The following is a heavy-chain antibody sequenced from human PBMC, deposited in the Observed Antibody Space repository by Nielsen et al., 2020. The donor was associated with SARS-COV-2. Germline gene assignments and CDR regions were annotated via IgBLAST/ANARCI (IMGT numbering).Heavy chain of an antibody. CDR2: IYPGDSDT. CDR3: ASDYDSSGYRLNAFDI. CDR1: GYSFTSYW. J-gene: IGHJ3*02. Sequence: GESLKISCKGSGYSFTSYWIGWVRQTPGKGLEWMGIIYPGDSDTRYSPSFQGQVTISADKSISTAYLQWSSLKASDTAMYYCASDYDSSGYRLNAFDIWGQGTMVTVSS. V-gene: IGHV5-51*01. D-gene: IGHD3-22*01.